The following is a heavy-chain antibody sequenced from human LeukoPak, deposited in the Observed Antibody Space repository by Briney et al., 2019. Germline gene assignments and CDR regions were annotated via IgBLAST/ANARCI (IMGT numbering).Heavy chain of an antibody. CDR2: IYYSGST. D-gene: IGHD1-26*01. CDR1: GGSISSSSYY. J-gene: IGHJ4*02. Sequence: SETLSLTCTVSGGSISSSSYYWGWIRQPPGKGLEWIGSIYYSGSTYYNPSLKSRVTISVDTSKNQFSLKLSSVTAADTAVYYCARGGRRDSGSPTDYWGQGTLVTVSS. CDR3: ARGGRRDSGSPTDY. V-gene: IGHV4-39*07.